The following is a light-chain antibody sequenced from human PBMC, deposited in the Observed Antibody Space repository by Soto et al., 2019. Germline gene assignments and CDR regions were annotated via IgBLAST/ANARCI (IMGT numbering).Light chain of an antibody. V-gene: IGKV3-20*01. CDR1: QSVGSSY. J-gene: IGKJ1*01. CDR3: QQYGSSPRT. Sequence: EIVLTQSPGTLSLSPGERATLSCRASQSVGSSYLAWYQQKPGQAPRLLIYGASSRATGIPDRFSGSGSGADFTLSISRLEPEDFAVYSCQQYGSSPRTFGQGTKV. CDR2: GAS.